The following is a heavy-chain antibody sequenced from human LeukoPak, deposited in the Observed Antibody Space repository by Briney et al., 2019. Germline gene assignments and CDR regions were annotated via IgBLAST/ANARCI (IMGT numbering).Heavy chain of an antibody. D-gene: IGHD3-16*01. Sequence: GGSLRLSCAASGFTFSDLWMSWVRQAPGKGLEWVANMNQDGSAKGYVDSVKGRFTISRDNARNSLYLQMSSLRPEDTAVYYCATYTHWVAGDVWGQGTTVTVSS. V-gene: IGHV3-7*01. J-gene: IGHJ6*02. CDR3: ATYTHWVAGDV. CDR1: GFTFSDLW. CDR2: MNQDGSAK.